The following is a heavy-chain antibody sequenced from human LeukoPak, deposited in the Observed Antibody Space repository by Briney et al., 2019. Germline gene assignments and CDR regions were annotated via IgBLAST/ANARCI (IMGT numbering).Heavy chain of an antibody. Sequence: PGRSLRLSCAASGFSFSTYSMNWVRQAPGKGLEWVSYISSSSSTIYYADSVKGRFTISRDNAKNSLYLQMNSLRAEDTAVYYCASRSDYWAREPWSPSLQ. V-gene: IGHV3-48*04. CDR3: ASRSDY. CDR1: GFSFSTYS. CDR2: ISSSSSTI. J-gene: IGHJ4*02.